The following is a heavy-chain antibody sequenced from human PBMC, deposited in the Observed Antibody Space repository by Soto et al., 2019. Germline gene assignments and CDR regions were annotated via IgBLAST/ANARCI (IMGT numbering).Heavy chain of an antibody. J-gene: IGHJ4*02. D-gene: IGHD2-21*02. V-gene: IGHV4-39*01. CDR1: GDSISSRSYY. CDR2: IYYSGST. CDR3: ARQRTSVVTQAYFDV. Sequence: PSETLSLTCTVTGDSISSRSYYWGWIRQPPGKGLEWIGSIYYSGSTYNNPSLRSRVSMSIDTSKDQFSLKLKSVTAADTALYFCARQRTSVVTQAYFDVWGQGSLVTAPQ.